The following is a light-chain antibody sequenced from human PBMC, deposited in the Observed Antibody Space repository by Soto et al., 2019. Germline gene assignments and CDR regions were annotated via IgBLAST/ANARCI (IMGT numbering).Light chain of an antibody. J-gene: IGKJ4*01. CDR2: TVS. CDR3: MQRIEFPLT. CDR1: QSLLDSDDGNTY. V-gene: IGKV2-40*01. Sequence: DIVMTQTPLSLTVTPGEPASISCRSSQSLLDSDDGNTYLDWYLQKPGQSPQLLIYTVSYRASGVPDRFSGSGSGTDFTLKISRVEAEDVGVYYCMQRIEFPLTFGRGTKVEIK.